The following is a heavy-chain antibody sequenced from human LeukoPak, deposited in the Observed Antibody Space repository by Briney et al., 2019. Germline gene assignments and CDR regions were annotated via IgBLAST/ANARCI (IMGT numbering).Heavy chain of an antibody. CDR2: IDPNSGGT. V-gene: IGHV1-2*02. D-gene: IGHD2-21*02. J-gene: IGHJ3*02. Sequence: ASVKVSCKASGYTFTGYYMHWVRQAPGQGLEWMGWIDPNSGGTNYAQKFQGRVTMTRDTSISTAYMELSRLRSDDTAVYYCATGFYCGGDCQSGAFDIWGQGTMVTVSS. CDR3: ATGFYCGGDCQSGAFDI. CDR1: GYTFTGYY.